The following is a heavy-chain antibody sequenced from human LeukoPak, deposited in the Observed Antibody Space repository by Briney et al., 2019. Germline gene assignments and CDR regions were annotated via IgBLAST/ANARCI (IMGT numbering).Heavy chain of an antibody. J-gene: IGHJ6*02. D-gene: IGHD3-9*01. CDR1: GFTFSSYA. CDR3: ARDRRYFDQTRYYYGMDV. Sequence: GGSLRLSCAASGFTFSSYAMHWVRQAPGKGLEWVAVISYDGSNKYYADSVKGRFTISRDNSKNTLYLQMNSLRAEDTAVYYCARDRRYFDQTRYYYGMDVWGQGTTVTVSS. V-gene: IGHV3-30*04. CDR2: ISYDGSNK.